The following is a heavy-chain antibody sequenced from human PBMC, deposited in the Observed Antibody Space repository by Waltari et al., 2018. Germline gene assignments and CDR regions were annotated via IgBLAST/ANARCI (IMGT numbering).Heavy chain of an antibody. CDR1: GGSISSYY. V-gene: IGHV4-59*01. J-gene: IGHJ3*02. CDR3: AKAYTTRDAFDI. Sequence: QVQLQESGPGLVKPSETLSLTCTVSGGSISSYYWSWPRQPPGKGLEWIGYIYYSGSTNYNPSLKSRVTISVDTSKNQFSLKLSSVTAADTAVYYCAKAYTTRDAFDIWGQGTMVTVSS. CDR2: IYYSGST. D-gene: IGHD1-26*01.